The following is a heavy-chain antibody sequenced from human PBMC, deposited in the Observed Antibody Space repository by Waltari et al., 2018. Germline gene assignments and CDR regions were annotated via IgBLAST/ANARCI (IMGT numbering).Heavy chain of an antibody. CDR2: INHSGST. V-gene: IGHV4-34*01. CDR1: GGSFSGYY. J-gene: IGHJ5*02. D-gene: IGHD6-6*01. CDR3: ARRSGRIAARGYWFDP. Sequence: QVQLQQWGAGLLKPSETLSLTCAVYGGSFSGYYWSWIRQPPGKGLEWIGEINHSGSTNYNPSLKSRVTISVDTSKNQFSLKLSSVTAADTAEYYCARRSGRIAARGYWFDPWGQGTLVTVSS.